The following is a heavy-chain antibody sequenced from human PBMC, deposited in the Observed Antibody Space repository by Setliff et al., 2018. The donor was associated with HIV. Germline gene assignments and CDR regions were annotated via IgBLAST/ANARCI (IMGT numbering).Heavy chain of an antibody. V-gene: IGHV4-59*01. CDR3: ARIGWKQGAVGAFSDY. CDR1: GGSISSYY. CDR2: IYHSGLT. D-gene: IGHD1-26*01. J-gene: IGHJ4*02. Sequence: PSETLSLTCTVSGGSISSYYWSWIRQSPDKGLEWIGFIYHSGLTKSNPSLESRVSMSMDVSKNLFSLNLRSVTAADSAVYYCARIGWKQGAVGAFSDYRGQGAQVTVSS.